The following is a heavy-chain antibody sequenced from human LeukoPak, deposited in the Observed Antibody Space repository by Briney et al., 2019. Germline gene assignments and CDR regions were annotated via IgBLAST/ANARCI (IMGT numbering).Heavy chain of an antibody. CDR3: ARDILGYCSSTSCHKRDWYFDL. J-gene: IGHJ2*01. CDR1: GGSISSYY. V-gene: IGHV4-59*01. CDR2: IYYSGST. Sequence: PSETLSLTCTVSGGSISSYYWSWIRQPPGKGLEWIGYIYYSGSTNYNPSLKSRVTISVDTSKNQFSLKLSSVTAADTAVYYCARDILGYCSSTSCHKRDWYFDLWGRGTLVTVSS. D-gene: IGHD2-2*02.